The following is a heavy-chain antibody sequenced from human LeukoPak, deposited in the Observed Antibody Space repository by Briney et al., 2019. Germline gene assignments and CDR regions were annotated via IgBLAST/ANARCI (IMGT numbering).Heavy chain of an antibody. Sequence: SETLSLTCTVSGGSISSSSYYWGWIRQPPGKGLEWIGSIYYSGSTYYNPSLKSRVTISVDTSKNQFSLKLSSVTAADTAVYYGARLEWQRTFDYWGQGTLVTVSS. CDR3: ARLEWQRTFDY. CDR2: IYYSGST. D-gene: IGHD3-3*01. V-gene: IGHV4-39*01. J-gene: IGHJ4*02. CDR1: GGSISSSSYY.